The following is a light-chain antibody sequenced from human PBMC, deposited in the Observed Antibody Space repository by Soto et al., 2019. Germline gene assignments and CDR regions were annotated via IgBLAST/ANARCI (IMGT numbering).Light chain of an antibody. V-gene: IGKV3-11*01. Sequence: ILWTQSPGTLSLSPAERATLSCRASQGVGYLAWYQQKPGQAPRLLIYDASNRATGIPARFSGSGSGTDFTLTISSLEPEDFAVYYCQQRSNWPPITFGQGTRLEIK. J-gene: IGKJ5*01. CDR3: QQRSNWPPIT. CDR1: QGVGY. CDR2: DAS.